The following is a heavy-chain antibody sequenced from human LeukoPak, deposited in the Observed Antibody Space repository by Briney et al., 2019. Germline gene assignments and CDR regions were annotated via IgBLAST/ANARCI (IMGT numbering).Heavy chain of an antibody. CDR3: ARRPFSGWVGFDY. Sequence: SETLSLTCTVSGGSISSSSYYWGWIRQPPGKGPEWIGTFYYSGNAYYSPSLKSRVTISVDTSKNQFSLKLRSVTAADTAVYYCARRPFSGWVGFDYWGQGTPVTVSS. CDR2: FYYSGNA. J-gene: IGHJ4*02. D-gene: IGHD6-25*01. V-gene: IGHV4-39*01. CDR1: GGSISSSSYY.